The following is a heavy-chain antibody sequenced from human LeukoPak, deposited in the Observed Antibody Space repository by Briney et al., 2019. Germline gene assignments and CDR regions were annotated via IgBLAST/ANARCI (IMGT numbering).Heavy chain of an antibody. CDR3: AKDNGWLHYCH. D-gene: IGHD5-24*01. V-gene: IGHV3-23*01. Sequence: GGSLRLSCAASGFTFSSNGLSWVRQAPGKGLEWVSAISGSGGSTYYADSVKGRFTISRDNSKNTVSLQMHSLRAEDTATYYCAKDNGWLHYCHWGQGTLVTVSS. J-gene: IGHJ4*02. CDR2: ISGSGGST. CDR1: GFTFSSNG.